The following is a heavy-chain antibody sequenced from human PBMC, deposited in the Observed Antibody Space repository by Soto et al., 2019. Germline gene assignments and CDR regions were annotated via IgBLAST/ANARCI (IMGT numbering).Heavy chain of an antibody. D-gene: IGHD6-19*01. J-gene: IGHJ6*02. V-gene: IGHV1-69*18. CDR3: SSENRYFLYGMDV. Sequence: QVQLVQSGAEVKKPGSSVKVSCKASGGTFSSYAVSWVRQAPGQGLEWMGKIITIFGTANYARKFQGRLTMSADVSSNTAYMELSSLTSEDTAVYYCSSENRYFLYGMDVWGQGTTVTVSS. CDR1: GGTFSSYA. CDR2: IITIFGTA.